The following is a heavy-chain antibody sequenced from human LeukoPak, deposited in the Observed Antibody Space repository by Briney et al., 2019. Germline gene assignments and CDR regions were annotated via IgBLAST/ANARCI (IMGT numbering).Heavy chain of an antibody. V-gene: IGHV1-3*01. D-gene: IGHD2-2*01. J-gene: IGHJ4*02. CDR2: IDAGNGDT. CDR3: ARGSTSDWPLDH. CDR1: GYTFSDYA. Sequence: ASVKVSCKASGYTFSDYAMHWVRQASGQRFEWMGWIDAGNGDTRYSQKFQGRVTITRDTSASTAYIELGSLRSEDTAMYYCARGSTSDWPLDHWGQETLVTISS.